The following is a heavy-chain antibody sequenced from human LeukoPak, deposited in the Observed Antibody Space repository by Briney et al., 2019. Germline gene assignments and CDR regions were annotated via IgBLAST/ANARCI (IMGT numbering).Heavy chain of an antibody. D-gene: IGHD6-13*01. CDR3: AKGLPSSWYFEHYFDY. CDR1: GFTFSDYY. V-gene: IGHV3-11*01. Sequence: KSGGSLRLSCAASGFTFSDYYMSWIRQAPGKGLEWVSYISSSGSTIYYADSVKGRFTISRDNAKNSLYLQMNSPRAEDTALYYCAKGLPSSWYFEHYFDYWGQGTLVTVSS. CDR2: ISSSGSTI. J-gene: IGHJ4*02.